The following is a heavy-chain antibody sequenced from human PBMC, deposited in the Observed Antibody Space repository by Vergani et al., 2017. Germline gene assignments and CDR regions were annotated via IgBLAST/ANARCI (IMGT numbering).Heavy chain of an antibody. CDR1: GYTLTEFS. V-gene: IGHV1-24*01. J-gene: IGHJ3*02. D-gene: IGHD2-15*01. CDR3: ATELRVGGPLFPDAFDI. CDR2: FDPEDGET. Sequence: QVQLVQSGAEVKKPGASVQVSCKVSGYTLTEFSMHWVRQAPGKGLEWMGGFDPEDGETIYAQKFQGRVTMTEDTSTDTAYMELSSLRSEDTAVSYCATELRVGGPLFPDAFDIWGQGTMVTVSS.